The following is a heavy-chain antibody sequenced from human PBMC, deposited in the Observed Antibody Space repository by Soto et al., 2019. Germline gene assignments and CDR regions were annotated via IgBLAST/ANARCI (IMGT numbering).Heavy chain of an antibody. CDR3: ARRDYDRGFDY. J-gene: IGHJ4*02. CDR1: GYTFTSYA. Sequence: ASVKVSCKASGYTFTSYAMHWVRQAPGQRLEWMGWINAGNGDTKYSQKFQGRVTITRDTSASTAYMELSSLKSEDTAVYYCARRDYDRGFDYWGQGTLVTVSS. V-gene: IGHV1-3*01. CDR2: INAGNGDT. D-gene: IGHD3-22*01.